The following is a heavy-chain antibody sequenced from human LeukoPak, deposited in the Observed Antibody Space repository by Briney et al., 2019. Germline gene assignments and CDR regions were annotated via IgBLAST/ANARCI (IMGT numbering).Heavy chain of an antibody. Sequence: PGGSLRLSCAASGFTFSSYWMSWVRQAPGKGLEWVANIKKDGSEKYNVYSVKGRFTISRYIAQNSLYLQMNSLRAEDTGVYYCASGDISSRYERYVDGWGQATPVTAS. J-gene: IGHJ4*02. V-gene: IGHV3-7*01. CDR2: IKKDGSEK. CDR1: GFTFSSYW. CDR3: ASGDISSRYERYVDG. D-gene: IGHD6-13*01.